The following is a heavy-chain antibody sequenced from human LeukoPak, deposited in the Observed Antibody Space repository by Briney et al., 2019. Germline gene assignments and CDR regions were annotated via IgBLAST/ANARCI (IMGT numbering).Heavy chain of an antibody. CDR1: GGSISNYY. Sequence: SETLSLTCTASGGSISNYYWSWIRQPPGKGLEWIGYIYYSGSTNYNPSLKSRVTISVDTSKNQFSLKLSSVTAADTAVYYCANVGGYSYEPDAFDIWGQGTMVTVSS. J-gene: IGHJ3*02. D-gene: IGHD5-18*01. V-gene: IGHV4-59*01. CDR3: ANVGGYSYEPDAFDI. CDR2: IYYSGST.